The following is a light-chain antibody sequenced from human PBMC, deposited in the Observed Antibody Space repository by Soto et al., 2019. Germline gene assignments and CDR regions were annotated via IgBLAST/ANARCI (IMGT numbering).Light chain of an antibody. CDR2: GAS. V-gene: IGKV3-20*01. J-gene: IGKJ3*01. Sequence: EIVLTQSPGTLSLSPGERATLSCRASQSVSSINLAWYLQKPGQAPRLLIYGASSRATGIPDRFSGSGSGTDFTLTISRLEPEDFAVYYCQQYGSSPFTVGPGTKVDIK. CDR3: QQYGSSPFT. CDR1: QSVSSIN.